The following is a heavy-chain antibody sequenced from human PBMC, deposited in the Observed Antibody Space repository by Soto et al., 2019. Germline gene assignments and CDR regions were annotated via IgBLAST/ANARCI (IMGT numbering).Heavy chain of an antibody. D-gene: IGHD3-16*02. CDR1: GFTFDDYA. J-gene: IGHJ4*02. Sequence: PGGSLRLSCAASGFTFDDYAMHWVRQAPGKGLEWVSGMSWNRGSIVYADSVKGRFTISRDNAKNSLYLQMNSLRPEDTALYYCAKDISLGELSAPDHWGQGTLVTVS. CDR3: AKDISLGELSAPDH. V-gene: IGHV3-9*01. CDR2: MSWNRGSI.